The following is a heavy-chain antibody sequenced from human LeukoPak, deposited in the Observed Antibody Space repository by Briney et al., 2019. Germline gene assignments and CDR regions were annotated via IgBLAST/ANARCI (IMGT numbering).Heavy chain of an antibody. CDR1: GYTFTSYG. CDR2: ISAYNGNT. Sequence: ASVKVSCKASGYTFTSYGISWVRQAPGQGLEWMGWISAYNGNTNYAQKLQGRVTMTTDTSTSTAYMELRSLRSDDTAVYYCARARTIFGVAPSGGLGYWGQGTLVTVSS. J-gene: IGHJ4*02. D-gene: IGHD3-3*01. V-gene: IGHV1-18*01. CDR3: ARARTIFGVAPSGGLGY.